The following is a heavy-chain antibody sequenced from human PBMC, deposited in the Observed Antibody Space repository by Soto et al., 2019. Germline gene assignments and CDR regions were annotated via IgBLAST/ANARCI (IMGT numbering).Heavy chain of an antibody. V-gene: IGHV4-31*03. CDR3: ARGAVVAATFDY. J-gene: IGHJ4*02. D-gene: IGHD2-15*01. Sequence: QVQLQESGPGLVKPSQTLSLTCTVSGGSISSGGYYWSWIRQHPGKGLEWIGYIYYSGSTYYNPSLTSRVTISVDTSKNQFSLKLSSVTAADTAVYYCARGAVVAATFDYWGQGTLVTVSS. CDR1: GGSISSGGYY. CDR2: IYYSGST.